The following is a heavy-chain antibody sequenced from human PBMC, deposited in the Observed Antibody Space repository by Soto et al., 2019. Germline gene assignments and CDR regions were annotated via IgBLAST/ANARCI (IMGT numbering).Heavy chain of an antibody. Sequence: QVQLQESGPGLVKPSETLSLTCTVSGGSISSYYWSWIRQPPGKGLEWIGYIFYSGSTNYNPSLKSRVTISRDTSKNQFSLTLSSVTAADTAMYYCAREFGSGSYYNDWGQGTLATVSS. CDR3: AREFGSGSYYND. V-gene: IGHV4-59*01. J-gene: IGHJ4*02. CDR1: GGSISSYY. D-gene: IGHD3-10*01. CDR2: IFYSGST.